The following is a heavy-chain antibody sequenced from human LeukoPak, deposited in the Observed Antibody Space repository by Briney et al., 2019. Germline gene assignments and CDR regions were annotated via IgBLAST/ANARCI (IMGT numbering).Heavy chain of an antibody. D-gene: IGHD3-16*01. CDR2: INHSGST. V-gene: IGHV4-34*01. CDR3: ARGPWGYYYYGMDV. CDR1: GGSLSGYY. Sequence: SETLSLTCAVYGGSLSGYYWSWIRQPPGKGLEWIGEINHSGSTNYNPSLKSRVTISVDTSKNQFSLKLSSVTAADTAVYYCARGPWGYYYYGMDVWGQGTTVTVSS. J-gene: IGHJ6*02.